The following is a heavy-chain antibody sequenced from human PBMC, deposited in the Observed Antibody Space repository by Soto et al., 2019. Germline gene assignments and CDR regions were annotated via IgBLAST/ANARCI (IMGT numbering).Heavy chain of an antibody. J-gene: IGHJ4*02. D-gene: IGHD6-19*01. CDR2: IYHSGST. CDR1: GGSISSGGYS. V-gene: IGHV4-30-2*01. Sequence: QLQLQESGSGLVKPSQTLSLTCAVSGGSISSGGYSWSWIRQPPGKGLEWIGYIYHSGSTYYNPSLKSRVTISVDRSKNQFSLKPSSVTAADTAVYYCARGGYSSGWYVGNYWGQGTLVTVSS. CDR3: ARGGYSSGWYVGNY.